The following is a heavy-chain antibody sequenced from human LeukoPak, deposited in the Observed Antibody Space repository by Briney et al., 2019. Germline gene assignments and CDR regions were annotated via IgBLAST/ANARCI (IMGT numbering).Heavy chain of an antibody. J-gene: IGHJ6*03. D-gene: IGHD3-10*01. CDR3: ARDLVWFGEPKGYCNYMDV. CDR2: IKENGSEK. Sequence: GGSLRLSCAASGFMFSSYWMSWVRQAPGKGLEWVADIKENGSEKSYVDSVRGRFTISRDNAKNSLYLQMNTLRAEDTAVYYCARDLVWFGEPKGYCNYMDVWGKGTTVTVSS. CDR1: GFMFSSYW. V-gene: IGHV3-7*01.